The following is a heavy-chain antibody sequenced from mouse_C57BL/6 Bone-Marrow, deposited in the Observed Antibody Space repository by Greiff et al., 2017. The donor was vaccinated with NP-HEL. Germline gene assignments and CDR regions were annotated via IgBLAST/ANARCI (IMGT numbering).Heavy chain of an antibody. J-gene: IGHJ1*03. CDR2: ISNGGGST. D-gene: IGHD2-4*01. V-gene: IGHV5-12*01. CDR3: AGRSITIDWYFDV. Sequence: EVQRVESGGGLVQPGGSLKLSCAASGFTFSDYYMYWVRQTPEKRLEWVAYISNGGGSTYYPDTVKGRFTISRDNAKNTLYLQMSRLKSEDTAMYYCAGRSITIDWYFDVWGTGTTVTVSS. CDR1: GFTFSDYY.